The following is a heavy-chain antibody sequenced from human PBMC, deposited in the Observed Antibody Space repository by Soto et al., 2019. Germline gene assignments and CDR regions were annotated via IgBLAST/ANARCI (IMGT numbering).Heavy chain of an antibody. CDR2: INCNSGGT. Sequence: ASVKVSCKATGYTFSDTYMHWVRQAPGQGLEWMGWINCNSGGTNCAQRFQGRVTVTRDTSINTAYMELSRLRSDDTAVYYCASAGRANWNFDYWGQGTLVTVSS. D-gene: IGHD1-20*01. J-gene: IGHJ4*02. CDR3: ASAGRANWNFDY. V-gene: IGHV1-2*02. CDR1: GYTFSDTY.